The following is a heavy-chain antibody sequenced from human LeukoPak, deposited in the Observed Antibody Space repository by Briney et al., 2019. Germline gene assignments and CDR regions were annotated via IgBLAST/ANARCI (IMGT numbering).Heavy chain of an antibody. CDR1: GGSFSGYY. Sequence: TSETLSLTCAVYGGSFSGYYWSWIRQRPGKGLEWIGEINHSGSTNYNPSLKSRVTISVDTSKNQFSLKLSSVTAADTAVYYCARGRPTIFGVVIFHNWFDPWGQGTLVTVSS. J-gene: IGHJ5*02. D-gene: IGHD3-3*01. V-gene: IGHV4-34*01. CDR2: INHSGST. CDR3: ARGRPTIFGVVIFHNWFDP.